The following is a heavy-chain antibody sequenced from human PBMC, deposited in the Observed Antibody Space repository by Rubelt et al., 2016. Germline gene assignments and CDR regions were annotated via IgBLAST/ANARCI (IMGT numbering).Heavy chain of an antibody. V-gene: IGHV3-74*01. CDR2: INTDEST. CDR1: RYW. J-gene: IGHJ4*02. CDR3: ARDRNYYDSSGFSDFDY. D-gene: IGHD3-22*01. Sequence: RYWMHWVRQAPGKGLVWVSRINTDESTSYADSVKGRLTISRDNSKDTLYLQMNSLRDEDTAVYYCARDRNYYDSSGFSDFDYWGQGTLVTVSS.